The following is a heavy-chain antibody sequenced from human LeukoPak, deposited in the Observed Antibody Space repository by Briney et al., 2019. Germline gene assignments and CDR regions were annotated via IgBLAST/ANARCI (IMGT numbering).Heavy chain of an antibody. CDR1: GFTFSSYG. J-gene: IGHJ4*02. CDR3: ARDEGPSGSYHY. CDR2: IRYDGSNK. V-gene: IGHV3-30*02. Sequence: AGGSLRLSCAASGFTFSSYGMHWVRRAPGKGLEWVAFIRYDGSNKYYADSVKGRFTISRDNSKNTLYLQMNSLRAEDTAVYYCARDEGPSGSYHYWGQGTLVTVSS. D-gene: IGHD1-26*01.